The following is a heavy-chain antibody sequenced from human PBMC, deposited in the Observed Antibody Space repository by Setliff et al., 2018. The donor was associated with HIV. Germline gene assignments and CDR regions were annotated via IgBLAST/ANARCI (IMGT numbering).Heavy chain of an antibody. Sequence: SVKVSCKASGGTFSGYAINWVRQAPGQGLEWLGNIIPNVGVVYYAQKCQGRVMITTDESTSTAYMELSSLKSEDTAVYYCARAPSPDYAYAFDIWGQGTMVTVSS. V-gene: IGHV1-69*04. J-gene: IGHJ3*02. D-gene: IGHD4-17*01. CDR2: IIPNVGVV. CDR1: GGTFSGYA. CDR3: ARAPSPDYAYAFDI.